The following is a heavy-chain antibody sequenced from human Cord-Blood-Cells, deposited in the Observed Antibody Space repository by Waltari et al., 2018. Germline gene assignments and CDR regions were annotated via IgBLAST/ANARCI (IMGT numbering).Heavy chain of an antibody. CDR3: AKDSGWGFDY. D-gene: IGHD7-27*01. Sequence: QVQLVESGGGVVQPGRSLRLSCAASGFTFSSYGMHWVRQAPGKGLGWVAVISYDGSNKYDADSVKGRFTISRDNSKNTLYLQMNSLRAEDTAVYYCAKDSGWGFDYWGQGTLVTVSS. CDR1: GFTFSSYG. V-gene: IGHV3-30*18. CDR2: ISYDGSNK. J-gene: IGHJ4*02.